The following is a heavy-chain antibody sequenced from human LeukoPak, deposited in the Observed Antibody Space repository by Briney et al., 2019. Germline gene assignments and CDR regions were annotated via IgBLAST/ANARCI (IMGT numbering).Heavy chain of an antibody. J-gene: IGHJ6*02. D-gene: IGHD3-10*01. V-gene: IGHV3-23*01. CDR2: ISGSGGST. CDR1: GFTFSSYA. CDR3: AREIVVRGDGVWGMDV. Sequence: PGGSLGLSCAASGFTFSSYAMSWVRQAPGKGLEWVSAISGSGGSTYYADSVKGRFTISRDNAKNSLYLEMNSLRAEDTAVYYCAREIVVRGDGVWGMDVWGQGTTVTVSS.